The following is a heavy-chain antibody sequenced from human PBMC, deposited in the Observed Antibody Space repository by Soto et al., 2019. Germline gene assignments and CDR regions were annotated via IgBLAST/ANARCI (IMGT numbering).Heavy chain of an antibody. J-gene: IGHJ5*02. V-gene: IGHV4-4*02. Sequence: SETLSLTCAVSGASIGGGFWWSFLRQPPGKGLEWIAEIFHDGNTNYSPSLKSRVTISVDKSQNQFSLNVYSVTAADTAVYYCARHEGWTGPDQWGQGTLVTVSS. CDR3: ARHEGWTGPDQ. CDR1: GASIGGGFW. CDR2: IFHDGNT. D-gene: IGHD2-8*02.